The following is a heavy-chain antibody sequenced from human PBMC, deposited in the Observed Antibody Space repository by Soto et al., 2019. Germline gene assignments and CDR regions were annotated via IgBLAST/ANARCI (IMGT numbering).Heavy chain of an antibody. Sequence: QLQVQESGPGLVKPSETLSLTCTVSGGSISSSSYYWGWIRQPPGKGLEWIGSIYYSGSTYYNPSLKSRATISVDPSTNQFSLKLSSVTAAATAVYYCARHLQSGSYYYYSGMDVWGQGTTVTVSS. D-gene: IGHD1-26*01. CDR1: GGSISSSSYY. CDR2: IYYSGST. CDR3: ARHLQSGSYYYYSGMDV. V-gene: IGHV4-39*01. J-gene: IGHJ6*02.